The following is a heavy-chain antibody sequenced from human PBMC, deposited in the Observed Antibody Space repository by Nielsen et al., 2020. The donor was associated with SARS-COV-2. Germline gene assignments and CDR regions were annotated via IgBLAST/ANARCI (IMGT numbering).Heavy chain of an antibody. V-gene: IGHV4-59*08. CDR2: IYYSGST. J-gene: IGHJ4*02. CDR1: GGSISSYY. Sequence: SETLSLTCTVSGGSISSYYWSWIRQPPGKGLEWIGYIYYSGSTNYNPSLKSRVTISVDTSKNQFSLKLSSVTAADTAVYYCARIDIVATITDYWGQGTLVTVSS. D-gene: IGHD5-12*01. CDR3: ARIDIVATITDY.